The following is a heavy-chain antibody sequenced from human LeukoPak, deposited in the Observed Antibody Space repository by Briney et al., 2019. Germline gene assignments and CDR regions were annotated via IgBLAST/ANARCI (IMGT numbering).Heavy chain of an antibody. CDR3: ATLPIVAGTTDFDY. CDR1: GYTFTGYY. CDR2: INPSSGGT. D-gene: IGHD5-12*01. V-gene: IGHV1-2*02. Sequence: GASVKVSCKASGYTFTGYYMHWVRQAPGQGLEWMGWINPSSGGTKYAQKFQGRVTMTRDTSISTAYMELSRLKSDDTAVYYRATLPIVAGTTDFDYWGQGTLVTVSS. J-gene: IGHJ4*02.